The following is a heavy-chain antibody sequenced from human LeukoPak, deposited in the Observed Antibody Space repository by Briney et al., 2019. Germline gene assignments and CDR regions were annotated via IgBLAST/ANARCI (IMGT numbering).Heavy chain of an antibody. V-gene: IGHV3-23*01. CDR1: GVNCRSYD. Sequence: PTLSLRFSCADCGVNCRSYDMSGGRKAPGKRPEWVSSISGNGDSTYYADSVKGRLTISRDSSMNTLFLQLDTLRAEDTAVYYCAKGHPSYYYFMDVWGKGTTVNVSS. J-gene: IGHJ6*03. CDR3: AKGHPSYYYFMDV. CDR2: ISGNGDST.